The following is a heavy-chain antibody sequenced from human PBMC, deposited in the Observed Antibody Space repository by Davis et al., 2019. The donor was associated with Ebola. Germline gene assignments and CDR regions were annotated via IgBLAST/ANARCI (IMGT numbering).Heavy chain of an antibody. CDR1: GFTFSDYW. J-gene: IGHJ4*02. V-gene: IGHV3-7*03. Sequence: GESLKISCAASGFTFSDYWMSWVRQAPGKGLEWMANIKPDGSEKYYMDSVKGRFTISRDNAKNSLYLQMNGLRAEDTAVYYCAREPNSFDYWGQGTLLTVSS. CDR2: IKPDGSEK. CDR3: AREPNSFDY.